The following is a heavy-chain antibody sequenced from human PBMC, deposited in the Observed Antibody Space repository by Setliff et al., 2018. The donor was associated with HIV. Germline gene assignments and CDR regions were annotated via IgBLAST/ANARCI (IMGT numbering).Heavy chain of an antibody. Sequence: GASVKVSCKASGYTFTSYYMHWVRQAPGQGLEWMGIINPSGGSTSYAQKFQGRVTMTRDTSTSTVYMELNSLRSEDTAVYYCASTSSTKTLPDAFDIWGQGTMVTVSS. CDR2: INPSGGST. CDR3: ASTSSTKTLPDAFDI. D-gene: IGHD2-2*01. J-gene: IGHJ3*02. V-gene: IGHV1-46*01. CDR1: GYTFTSYY.